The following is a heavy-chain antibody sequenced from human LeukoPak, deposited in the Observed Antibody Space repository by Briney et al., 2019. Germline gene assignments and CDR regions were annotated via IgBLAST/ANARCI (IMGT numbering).Heavy chain of an antibody. Sequence: SQTLSLTCAISGDSVSSNSAAWNWIRQSPSRGLEWLGRTYYRSKWYNDYAVSVKSRITINPDTSKNQFSLQLNSVTPEDTAVYYCAREILTGDRHYYYYGMDVWGQGTTVTVSS. CDR1: GDSVSSNSAA. CDR3: AREILTGDRHYYYYGMDV. CDR2: TYYRSKWYN. V-gene: IGHV6-1*01. J-gene: IGHJ6*02. D-gene: IGHD7-27*01.